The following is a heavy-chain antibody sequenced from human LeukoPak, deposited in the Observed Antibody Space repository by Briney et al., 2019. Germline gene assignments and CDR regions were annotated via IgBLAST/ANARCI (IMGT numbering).Heavy chain of an antibody. CDR2: ISAYNGNT. D-gene: IGHD3-3*01. J-gene: IGHJ6*03. V-gene: IGHV1-18*01. CDR3: ARDTNYYYMDV. CDR1: GYTFTSYG. Sequence: ASAKVSCKASGYTFTSYGISRVRQAPGQGLEWMGWISAYNGNTNYAQKLQGRVTMTTDASTSTAYMGLRSLRSDDTAVYYCARDTNYYYMDVWGKGTTVTVSS.